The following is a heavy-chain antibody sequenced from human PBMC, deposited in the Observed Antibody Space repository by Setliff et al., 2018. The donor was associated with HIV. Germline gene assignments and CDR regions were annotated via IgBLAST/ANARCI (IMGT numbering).Heavy chain of an antibody. Sequence: SVKVSCKASGGTFSDNGVTWVRQAPGQGLEWVGTIIPIFGTANYGQKLQGRVTITADESTSTAYMELRSLISEDTAVYYCARDDHYYDSGSLYSDWYFDLWGRGTLVTVSS. D-gene: IGHD3-10*01. CDR3: ARDDHYYDSGSLYSDWYFDL. V-gene: IGHV1-69*13. CDR2: IIPIFGTA. CDR1: GGTFSDNG. J-gene: IGHJ2*01.